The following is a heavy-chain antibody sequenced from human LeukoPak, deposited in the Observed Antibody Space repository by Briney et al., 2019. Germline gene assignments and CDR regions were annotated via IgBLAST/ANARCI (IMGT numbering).Heavy chain of an antibody. CDR2: INPNSGGT. Sequence: ASVKVSCKASGYTFTGYYIHWVRQAPGQGLEWMGRINPNSGGTNYAQKFQGRVTMTRDTSISTAYMELSRLRSDDTAVYYCASLSSSGWYVLDYWGQGTLVTVSP. CDR3: ASLSSSGWYVLDY. V-gene: IGHV1-2*06. D-gene: IGHD6-19*01. CDR1: GYTFTGYY. J-gene: IGHJ4*02.